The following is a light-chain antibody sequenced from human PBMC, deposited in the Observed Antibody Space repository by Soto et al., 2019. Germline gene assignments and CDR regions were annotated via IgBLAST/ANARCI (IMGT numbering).Light chain of an antibody. Sequence: EIVLTQSPGTLSLSPGERATLSCRASQSVSSSYLAWYQQKPGQAPRLLIFGASKRATGIPARFSGSGSGRDFTLTISGLEPEDFAVYYCQKYGSSPLISFGQGTRLEIK. CDR1: QSVSSSY. V-gene: IGKV3-20*01. CDR2: GAS. J-gene: IGKJ5*01. CDR3: QKYGSSPLIS.